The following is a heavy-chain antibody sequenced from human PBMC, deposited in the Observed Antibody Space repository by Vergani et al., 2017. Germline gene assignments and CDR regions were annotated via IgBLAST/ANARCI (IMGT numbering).Heavy chain of an antibody. Sequence: QGQLVESGGGIVQPGRSLTLSCVASRSTFKTYVMHWVRQAPGKGLEWIGEICHTEDTKYSPSLKSRVTVSVDESRNLFSLRLNSVTAADTAVYYCATIGYRRWGYYFDYWGQGILVTVSS. CDR3: ATIGYRRWGYYFDY. V-gene: IGHV4-4*02. J-gene: IGHJ4*02. CDR1: RSTFKTYV. CDR2: ICHTEDT. D-gene: IGHD2-2*02.